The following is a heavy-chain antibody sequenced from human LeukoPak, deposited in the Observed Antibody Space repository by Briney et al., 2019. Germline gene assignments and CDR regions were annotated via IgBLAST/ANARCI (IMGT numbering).Heavy chain of an antibody. CDR3: ARDTNGYYYVY. V-gene: IGHV3-30*02. CDR2: IRYDGSHY. J-gene: IGHJ4*02. Sequence: GGSLSLSCAASGFIFNDYGMHWVRQAPGKGLEWVAFIRYDGSHYFYADSVKGRFTISRDNSKNTLYLQMNSLRPEDTAMYYCARDTNGYYYVYWGQGALVTVSS. CDR1: GFIFNDYG. D-gene: IGHD3-22*01.